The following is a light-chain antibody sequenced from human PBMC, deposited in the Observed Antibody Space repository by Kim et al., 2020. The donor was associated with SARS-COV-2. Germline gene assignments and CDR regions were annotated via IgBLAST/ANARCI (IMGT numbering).Light chain of an antibody. J-gene: IGLJ3*02. Sequence: SCELTQPPSVSVSPGQTASITCSGDNLGDKYACWYQQKPGQSPLLVIYQDTRRPSGIPDRFSGSNSGNTATLTISGTQAMDEADYYCQTWDGITAVFGGGTQLTVL. V-gene: IGLV3-1*01. CDR3: QTWDGITAV. CDR1: NLGDKY. CDR2: QDT.